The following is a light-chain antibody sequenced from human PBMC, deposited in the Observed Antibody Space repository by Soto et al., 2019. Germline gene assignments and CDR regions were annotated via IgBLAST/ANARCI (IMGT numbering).Light chain of an antibody. V-gene: IGLV2-14*01. J-gene: IGLJ3*02. CDR1: SSDIGGYNS. CDR2: EVS. CDR3: SSYTSSSALRV. Sequence: QSALTQPPSASGSPGQSVTISCTGTSSDIGGYNSVSWYQQHPGKAPKLMIYEVSNRPSGVSHRFSGSKSGNTASLTISGLQAEDEADYYCSSYTSSSALRVFGGGTKLTVL.